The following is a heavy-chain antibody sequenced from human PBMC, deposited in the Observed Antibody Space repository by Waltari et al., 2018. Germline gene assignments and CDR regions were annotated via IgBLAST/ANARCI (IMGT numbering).Heavy chain of an antibody. V-gene: IGHV4-34*01. CDR3: ARVMLYCSSTSCDAFDI. Sequence: QVQLQQWGAGLLKPSETLSLTCAVYGGSFSGYYWSWIRPPPGKGLGWMGEINESGSTNYNPSLKSRVTISVDTSKNQFSLKLSSVTAADTAVYYCARVMLYCSSTSCDAFDIWGQGTMVTVSS. CDR2: INESGST. J-gene: IGHJ3*02. D-gene: IGHD2-2*01. CDR1: GGSFSGYY.